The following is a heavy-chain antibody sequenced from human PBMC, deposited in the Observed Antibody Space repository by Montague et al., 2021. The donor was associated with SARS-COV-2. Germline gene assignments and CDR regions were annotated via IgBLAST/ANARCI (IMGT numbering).Heavy chain of an antibody. Sequence: CAISGDSVSSNAAAWNWIRQSPSRGLEWLGRTYYRSTWYNDYAVSITSRITINPDTSKNQFSLHLNSVTPEDTAVYYCARQFGITEYALDFWGQGTTVTVSS. CDR2: TYYRSTWYN. CDR3: ARQFGITEYALDF. V-gene: IGHV6-1*01. J-gene: IGHJ6*02. D-gene: IGHD3-10*01. CDR1: GDSVSSNAAA.